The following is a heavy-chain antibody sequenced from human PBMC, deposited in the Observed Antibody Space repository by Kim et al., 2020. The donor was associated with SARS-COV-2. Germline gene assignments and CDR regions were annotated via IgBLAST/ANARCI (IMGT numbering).Heavy chain of an antibody. Sequence: SETLSLTCTVSGGSISSYYWSWIRQPPGKGLEWIGYIYYSGSTNYNPSLKSRVTISVDTSKNQFSLKLSSVTAADTAVYYCARGVDPCGQGTLVAVSS. J-gene: IGHJ5*02. CDR3: ARGVDP. CDR1: GGSISSYY. CDR2: IYYSGST. V-gene: IGHV4-59*01.